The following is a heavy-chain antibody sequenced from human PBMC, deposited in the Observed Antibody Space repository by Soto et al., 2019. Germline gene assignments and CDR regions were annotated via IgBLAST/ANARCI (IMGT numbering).Heavy chain of an antibody. CDR3: ASLASHCYTAIDY. Sequence: PGGSLRLSCAASGFTFSSYWMHWVRQAPGKGLVWVSRINSDGSSTSYADSVKGRFTISRDNAKNTLYLQMNSLRAEDTAVYYCASLASHCYTAIDYWGQGTLVTVSS. D-gene: IGHD2-2*02. J-gene: IGHJ4*02. V-gene: IGHV3-74*01. CDR1: GFTFSSYW. CDR2: INSDGSST.